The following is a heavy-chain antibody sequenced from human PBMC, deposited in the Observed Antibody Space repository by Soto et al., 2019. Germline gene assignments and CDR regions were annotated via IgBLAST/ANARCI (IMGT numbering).Heavy chain of an antibody. CDR2: IVPTFGTV. CDR1: GGVFSTYV. Sequence: QVQLVQSGAEVRKPGSSVKVSCKTSGGVFSTYVITWVRQAPGQGLEWMGEIVPTFGTVKYAQTFRGRVTITADKGTRTSYMELSGLTFEDTAVYYCVRVGRHHSGNGGPWFDPWGQGSLVTVSS. V-gene: IGHV1-69*06. CDR3: VRVGRHHSGNGGPWFDP. D-gene: IGHD2-15*01. J-gene: IGHJ5*02.